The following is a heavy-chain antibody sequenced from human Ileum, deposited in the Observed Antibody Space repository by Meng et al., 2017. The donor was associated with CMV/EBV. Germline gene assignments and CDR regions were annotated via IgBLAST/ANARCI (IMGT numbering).Heavy chain of an antibody. CDR3: ARELGQFDY. CDR1: GFTFSSYW. V-gene: IGHV3-7*01. J-gene: IGHJ4*02. D-gene: IGHD6-13*01. CDR2: IKQDGSEK. Sequence: GESLKISCAASGFTFSSYWMSWVRQAPGKGLEWVANIKQDGSEKYYVDSVKGRFTISRDNAKNSLYLQMNSLRAEDTAVYYCARELGQFDYWGQGTLVTVSS.